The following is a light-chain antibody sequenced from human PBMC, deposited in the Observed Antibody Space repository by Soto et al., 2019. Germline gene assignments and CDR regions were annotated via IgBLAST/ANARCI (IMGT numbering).Light chain of an antibody. CDR2: SAS. J-gene: IGKJ2*01. CDR3: QQSYSTPLST. V-gene: IGKV1-39*01. Sequence: DIQMTQSPSSLSASVGDRVTITCRASQSISSYLNWYQQKPWKAPKLLIYSASSLQSGVPSRFSGSGSGTDFTLTISNLQPEDFATYYCQQSYSTPLSTFGQGTKLEIK. CDR1: QSISSY.